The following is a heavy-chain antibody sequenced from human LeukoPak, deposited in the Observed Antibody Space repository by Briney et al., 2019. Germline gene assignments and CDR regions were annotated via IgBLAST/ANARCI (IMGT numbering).Heavy chain of an antibody. CDR1: GYTFTSYY. CDR2: INPSGGST. CDR3: AREAAVAGGLDY. J-gene: IGHJ4*02. D-gene: IGHD6-19*01. Sequence: ASVKVSCKASGYTFTSYYMHWVRQAPGQGREWMGIINPSGGSTSYTQKFQGRVTMTRDMFTSTVYMELSSLRSEDTAVYYCAREAAVAGGLDYWGQGTLVTVSS. V-gene: IGHV1-46*01.